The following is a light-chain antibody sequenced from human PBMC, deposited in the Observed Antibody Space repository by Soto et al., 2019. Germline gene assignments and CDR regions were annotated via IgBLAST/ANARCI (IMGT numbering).Light chain of an antibody. CDR2: AAS. Sequence: DIQTTQSPSSLSASVGDRVTITCRTSDNIAKYLNWYQQKPGQVPKLLIVAASRSQSGVPTRFSGSGSGTDFTLTINNLQPEDVATYYCQESYSAPPWTFGQGTKVEVK. CDR1: DNIAKY. V-gene: IGKV1-39*01. J-gene: IGKJ1*01. CDR3: QESYSAPPWT.